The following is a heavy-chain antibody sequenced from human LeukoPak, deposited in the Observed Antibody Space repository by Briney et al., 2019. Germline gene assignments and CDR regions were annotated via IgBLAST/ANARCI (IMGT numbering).Heavy chain of an antibody. J-gene: IGHJ5*02. CDR1: GFTFSDYG. Sequence: GGSLRLSCAASGFTFSDYGMVWVRQAPGKGLEWISYISGGSDTHTYADSVKGRFTISRDNAKNSLYLEMSNLRVEDTAVYYCARDAFRGYQFDPWGQGALVTVSS. CDR2: ISGGSDTH. V-gene: IGHV3-48*01. D-gene: IGHD5-12*01. CDR3: ARDAFRGYQFDP.